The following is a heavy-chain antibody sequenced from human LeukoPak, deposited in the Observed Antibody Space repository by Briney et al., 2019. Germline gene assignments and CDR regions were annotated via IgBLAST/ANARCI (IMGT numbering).Heavy chain of an antibody. CDR2: ISGYSGPA. Sequence: GGSLRLSCAASGFSFGSYGLSWVRQAPGKGLQWISYISGYSGPAYYADSVEGRFTISRDNAKNSVFLQMNSVRAEDTAVYYCARDLDTGNYFFAYWGQGAPVIVSS. V-gene: IGHV3-48*04. CDR3: ARDLDTGNYFFAY. J-gene: IGHJ4*02. CDR1: GFSFGSYG. D-gene: IGHD3-9*01.